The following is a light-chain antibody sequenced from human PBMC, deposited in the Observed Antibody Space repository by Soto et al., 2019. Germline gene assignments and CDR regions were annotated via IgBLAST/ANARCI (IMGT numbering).Light chain of an antibody. J-gene: IGLJ2*01. CDR1: NSDVGGYTY. Sequence: QSALTQPASVSGSPGQSITISCTGTNSDVGGYTYVSWYQQHPDKAPKLIIFDVSNRPSGVSNRFSASKSGNTASLTSSGLQAEDEADYYCCSYISSSSTHVVFGEGTTLTVL. V-gene: IGLV2-14*03. CDR2: DVS. CDR3: CSYISSSSTHVV.